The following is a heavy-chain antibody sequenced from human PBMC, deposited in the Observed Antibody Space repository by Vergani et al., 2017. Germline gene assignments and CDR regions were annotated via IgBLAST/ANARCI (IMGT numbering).Heavy chain of an antibody. V-gene: IGHV4-59*01. Sequence: QVQLQESGPGLVKPSETLSLTCTVSGGSISSYYWSWIRQPPVKGLEWIGYIYYSGSTNYNPSLKSRVTISVDTSKNQFSLKLSSVTAADTAVYYCARTTYYDFWSGPDAFDIWGQGTMVTVSS. CDR1: GGSISSYY. CDR2: IYYSGST. J-gene: IGHJ3*02. D-gene: IGHD3-3*01. CDR3: ARTTYYDFWSGPDAFDI.